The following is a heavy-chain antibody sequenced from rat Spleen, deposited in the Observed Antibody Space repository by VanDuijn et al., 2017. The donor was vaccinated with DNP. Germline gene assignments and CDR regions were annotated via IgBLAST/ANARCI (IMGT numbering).Heavy chain of an antibody. D-gene: IGHD1-1*01. CDR2: ITSSGGST. V-gene: IGHV5-31*01. CDR3: ARDRGTTGYFDY. Sequence: EVQLVESGGDLVQPGRSLKLSCVASGFTFNNYWMTWIRQVPGKGLEWVASITSSGGSTYYPDSVKGRFTISRDNAKNTLYLQMNSLRSEDTATYYCARDRGTTGYFDYWGQGVMVTVSS. CDR1: GFTFNNYW. J-gene: IGHJ2*01.